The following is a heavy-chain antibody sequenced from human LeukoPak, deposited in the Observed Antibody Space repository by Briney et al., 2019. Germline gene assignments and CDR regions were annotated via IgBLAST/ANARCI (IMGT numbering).Heavy chain of an antibody. J-gene: IGHJ4*02. CDR3: ARLDYSNY. CDR1: GGFINDYY. V-gene: IGHV4-38-2*02. CDR2: IYHSGST. D-gene: IGHD4-11*01. Sequence: SETLSLTCSVSGGFINDYYWGWIRQPPGKGLEWIGSIYHSGSTYYNPSLKSRVTISVDTSKNQFSLKLSSVTAADTAVYYCARLDYSNYWGQGTLVTVSS.